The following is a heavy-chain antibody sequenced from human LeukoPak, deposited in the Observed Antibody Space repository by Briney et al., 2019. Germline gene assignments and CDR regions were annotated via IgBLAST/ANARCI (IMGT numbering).Heavy chain of an antibody. CDR1: GFTFSSYA. V-gene: IGHV3-30-3*01. J-gene: IGHJ4*02. Sequence: PGGSLRLSCAASGFTFSSYAMRWVRQAPGKGLEWVAVISYDGSNKYYADSVKGRFTISRDNSKNTLYLQMNSLRAEDTAVYYCAREWGGDYFDYWGQGTLVTVSS. CDR2: ISYDGSNK. D-gene: IGHD3-16*01. CDR3: AREWGGDYFDY.